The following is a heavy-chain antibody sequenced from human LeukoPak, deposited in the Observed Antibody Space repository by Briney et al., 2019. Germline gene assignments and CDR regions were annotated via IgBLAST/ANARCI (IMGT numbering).Heavy chain of an antibody. CDR1: GGSITSSAYY. J-gene: IGHJ4*02. V-gene: IGHV4-39*01. CDR2: MYYSGSS. CDR3: ARQTGSGLFILP. Sequence: PSETLSLTCSVSGGSITSSAYYWGWIRQPPGKGLEWIGSMYYSGSSDYNPSLKSRVTISVDTSKNQFSLKLSSVTAADTAVYYCARQTGSGLFILPGGQGTLVTVSS. D-gene: IGHD3/OR15-3a*01.